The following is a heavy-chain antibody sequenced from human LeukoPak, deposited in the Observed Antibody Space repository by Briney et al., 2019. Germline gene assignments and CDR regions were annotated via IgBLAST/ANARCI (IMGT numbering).Heavy chain of an antibody. Sequence: GGSLRLSCAASGFTFDDYAMHWVRHAPWKGLEWVSGISWNSGSIGYADSVKGRFTISRDNAKNSLYLQMNSLRAEDTAVYYCARDYATIFGVVSFDYWGQGTLVTVSS. CDR1: GFTFDDYA. V-gene: IGHV3-9*01. CDR2: ISWNSGSI. CDR3: ARDYATIFGVVSFDY. D-gene: IGHD3-3*01. J-gene: IGHJ4*02.